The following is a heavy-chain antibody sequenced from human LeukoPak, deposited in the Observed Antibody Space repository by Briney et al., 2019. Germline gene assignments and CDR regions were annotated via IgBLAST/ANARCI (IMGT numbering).Heavy chain of an antibody. Sequence: PGGSLRLSCSASGFTFSDYPMHWVRQTPGKGLEYVSAISKYGDDTYYADSVKGRFTISRDNSKNTFYLQMSSLRTEDAAVFYCVQVGSNYYLNWGQGTLVIVSS. CDR3: VQVGSNYYLN. D-gene: IGHD4-11*01. CDR2: ISKYGDDT. V-gene: IGHV3-64D*06. CDR1: GFTFSDYP. J-gene: IGHJ4*02.